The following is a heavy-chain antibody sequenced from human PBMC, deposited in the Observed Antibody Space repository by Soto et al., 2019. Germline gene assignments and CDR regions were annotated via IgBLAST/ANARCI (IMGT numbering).Heavy chain of an antibody. Sequence: EVQLLESGGGLVQPGGSLRLSCAASGFTFSSYAMSWVRQAPGKGLEWVSAISGSGGSTYYADSVKGRLTISRDNSKNTLYRQMNSLRAEDPAVYYCALSVVPAADFDYWGQGTLVTVSS. CDR1: GFTFSSYA. V-gene: IGHV3-23*01. CDR2: ISGSGGST. J-gene: IGHJ4*02. D-gene: IGHD2-2*01. CDR3: ALSVVPAADFDY.